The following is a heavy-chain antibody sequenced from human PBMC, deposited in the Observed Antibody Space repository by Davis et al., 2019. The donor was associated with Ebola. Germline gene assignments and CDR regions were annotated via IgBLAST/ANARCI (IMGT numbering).Heavy chain of an antibody. Sequence: GGSLRLSCAASGFTFSDYYMSWIRQAPGKGLEWVSYISSSGSTIYYADSVKGRFTISRDNAKNSLYLQMNSLRAEDTAVYYCARDEGCSSTSCFIYYYYGMDVWGQGTTVTVSS. CDR1: GFTFSDYY. CDR3: ARDEGCSSTSCFIYYYYGMDV. CDR2: ISSSGSTI. J-gene: IGHJ6*02. V-gene: IGHV3-11*04. D-gene: IGHD2-2*01.